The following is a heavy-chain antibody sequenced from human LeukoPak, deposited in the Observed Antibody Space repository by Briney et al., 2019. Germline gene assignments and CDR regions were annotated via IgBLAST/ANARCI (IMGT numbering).Heavy chain of an antibody. J-gene: IGHJ3*01. Sequence: PSETLSLTCAVSGYSLNNSDWWGWIRQPPGKGLQWIAYIYYSGNTYYNPSLKSRVTMSVDTSKNQFSLKLRSVTAVDTAVYFCASGTGGKVDRWGQGTMVTVSS. CDR3: ASGTGGKVDR. CDR2: IYYSGNT. CDR1: GYSLNNSDW. V-gene: IGHV4-28*01. D-gene: IGHD5-12*01.